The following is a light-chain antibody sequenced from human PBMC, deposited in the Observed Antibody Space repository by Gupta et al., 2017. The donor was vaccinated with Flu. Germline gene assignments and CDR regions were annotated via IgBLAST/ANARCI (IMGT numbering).Light chain of an antibody. CDR1: SSNIGVNY. J-gene: IGLJ3*02. V-gene: IGLV1-51*01. Sequence: QSVLTQPPSVSAAPGQKVTISCSGSSSNIGVNYVSWYQQFPGTAPKLLSYDNDKRPSGIPDRFSGSKSGTSATLGITGLQTGDEADYYCGTWDNSLDFSRVFGGGTKLTVL. CDR2: DND. CDR3: GTWDNSLDFSRV.